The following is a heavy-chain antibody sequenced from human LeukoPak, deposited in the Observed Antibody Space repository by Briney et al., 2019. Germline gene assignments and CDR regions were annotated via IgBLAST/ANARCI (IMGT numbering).Heavy chain of an antibody. J-gene: IGHJ4*02. Sequence: ASVKVSCKASGGTFSSYAISWVRQAPGQGLEWMGWINPNSGGTNYAQKFQGRVTMTRDTSISTAYMELSRLRSDDTAVYYCARDRGDSSGWYWVYWGQGTLVTVSS. CDR2: INPNSGGT. V-gene: IGHV1-2*02. D-gene: IGHD6-19*01. CDR1: GGTFSSYA. CDR3: ARDRGDSSGWYWVY.